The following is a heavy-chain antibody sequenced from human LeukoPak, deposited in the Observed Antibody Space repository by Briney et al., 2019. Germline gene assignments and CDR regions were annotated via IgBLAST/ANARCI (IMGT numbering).Heavy chain of an antibody. CDR3: VRLWDSSGFFGY. J-gene: IGHJ4*02. V-gene: IGHV3-7*01. CDR1: GFTFSNYW. Sequence: PGGSLTLSCVASGFTFSNYWMSWVRQAPGKGLEWVANIQKDGSEKHYVASVEGRFTISRDNAENSLFLQLHSLRVGDTAVYYCVRLWDSSGFFGYWGQGALVTVSS. D-gene: IGHD3-22*01. CDR2: IQKDGSEK.